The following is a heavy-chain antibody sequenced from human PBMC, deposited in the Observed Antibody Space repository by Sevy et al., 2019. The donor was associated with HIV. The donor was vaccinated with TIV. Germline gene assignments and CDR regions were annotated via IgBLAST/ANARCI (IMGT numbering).Heavy chain of an antibody. CDR3: AKDVPDQSWYDDFWSGSPCFDY. CDR2: ISSSGTTI. D-gene: IGHD3-3*01. Sequence: GSLRLSCEASGFTFSSYEMNWVRQAPGKGLEWVSYISSSGTTIKYADSVKGRFTISRDNAKNSLYMQMNSLRAEDTAIYYCAKDVPDQSWYDDFWSGSPCFDYWGRGTLVTVSS. J-gene: IGHJ4*02. V-gene: IGHV3-48*03. CDR1: GFTFSSYE.